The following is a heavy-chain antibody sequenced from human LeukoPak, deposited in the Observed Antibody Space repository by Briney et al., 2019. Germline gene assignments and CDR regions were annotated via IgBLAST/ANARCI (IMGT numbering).Heavy chain of an antibody. CDR2: ISYDGSNK. D-gene: IGHD3-9*01. CDR1: GFTFSSYG. Sequence: GGSLRLSCAASGFTFSSYGMHWVRQAPGKGLEWVAVISYDGSNKYYADSVKGRFTISRDNSKNTPYLQMNSLRAEDTAVYYCAKRPLGYFDWIMDVWGKGTTVTVSS. CDR3: AKRPLGYFDWIMDV. V-gene: IGHV3-30*18. J-gene: IGHJ6*04.